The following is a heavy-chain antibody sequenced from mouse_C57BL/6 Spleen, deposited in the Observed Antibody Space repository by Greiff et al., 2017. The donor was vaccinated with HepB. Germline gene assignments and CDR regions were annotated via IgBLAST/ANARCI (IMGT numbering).Heavy chain of an antibody. V-gene: IGHV1-69*01. CDR3: ASYYYGSTYFDV. CDR1: GYTFTSYW. D-gene: IGHD1-1*01. Sequence: VQLQQPGAELVMPGASVKLSCKASGYTFTSYWMHWVKQRPGQGLEWIGEIDPSDSYTNYNQKFKGKSTLTVDKSSSTAYMQLSSLTSEDSAVYYCASYYYGSTYFDVWGTGTTVTVSS. CDR2: IDPSDSYT. J-gene: IGHJ1*03.